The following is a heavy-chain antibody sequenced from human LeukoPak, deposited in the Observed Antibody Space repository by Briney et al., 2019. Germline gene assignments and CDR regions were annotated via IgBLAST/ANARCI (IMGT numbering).Heavy chain of an antibody. Sequence: PSETLSLTCTVSGGSISSGGYYWSWIRQPPGKGLEWIGHIHYSGSTNYNPSLKSRVTISVDTSKNQFSLKLSSVTAADTAVYYCARQGQYQLLPFDNWGQGTLVTVSS. D-gene: IGHD2-2*01. CDR3: ARQGQYQLLPFDN. V-gene: IGHV4-61*08. CDR2: IHYSGST. CDR1: GGSISSGGYY. J-gene: IGHJ4*02.